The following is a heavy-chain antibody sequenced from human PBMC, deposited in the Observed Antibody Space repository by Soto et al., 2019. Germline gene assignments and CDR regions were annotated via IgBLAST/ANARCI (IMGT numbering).Heavy chain of an antibody. CDR2: INHVGGT. D-gene: IGHD5-18*01. V-gene: IGHV4-34*01. CDR3: ARGGMYSYGNNWFDP. Sequence: SETLSLTCAVYGGFLSGSYWTWIRQPPGKGLEWIGEINHVGGTNYNPSLKSRVTMSVDTSQNQFSLRLISVTAADTVVYYCARGGMYSYGNNWFDPWGQGTLVTVSS. J-gene: IGHJ5*02. CDR1: GGFLSGSY.